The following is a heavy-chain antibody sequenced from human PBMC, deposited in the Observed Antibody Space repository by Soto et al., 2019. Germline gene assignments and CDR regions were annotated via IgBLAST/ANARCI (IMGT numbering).Heavy chain of an antibody. Sequence: SETLSLTCAVYGGSFRGYYWSWIRQPPGKGLEWIGEINHSGSTNYNPSLKSRVTISVDTSKNQFSLKLSSVTAADTAVYYCAREGWTSGYCGMDVWGQGTTVTVSS. J-gene: IGHJ6*02. D-gene: IGHD2-15*01. CDR3: AREGWTSGYCGMDV. CDR2: INHSGST. CDR1: GGSFRGYY. V-gene: IGHV4-34*01.